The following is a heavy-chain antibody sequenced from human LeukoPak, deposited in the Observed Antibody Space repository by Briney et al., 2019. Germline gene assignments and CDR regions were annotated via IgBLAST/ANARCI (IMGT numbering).Heavy chain of an antibody. Sequence: ASVKVSCKSSGYXLTSYGIIWVRQAPGQGLEWMGCISTYNGNTNYAQKFQDRVTMTTDTSTSTAYMELRSLRSDDTAVYYCARYSVSYSSSWHYYFDYWGQGTLVTVSS. CDR1: GYXLTSYG. D-gene: IGHD6-13*01. V-gene: IGHV1-18*01. J-gene: IGHJ4*02. CDR3: ARYSVSYSSSWHYYFDY. CDR2: ISTYNGNT.